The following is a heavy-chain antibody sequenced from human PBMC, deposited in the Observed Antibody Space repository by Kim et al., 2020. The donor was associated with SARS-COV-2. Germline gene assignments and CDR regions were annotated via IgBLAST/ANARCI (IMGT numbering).Heavy chain of an antibody. CDR3: ARGEHKSIRYCSSTSCRSYFDY. J-gene: IGHJ4*02. CDR1: GGSFSGYY. V-gene: IGHV4-34*01. D-gene: IGHD2-2*01. Sequence: SETLSLTCAVYGGSFSGYYWSWIRQPPGKGLEWIGEINHSGSTNYNPSLKSRVTISVDTSKNQFSLKLSSVTAADTAVYYCARGEHKSIRYCSSTSCRSYFDYWGQGTLVTVSS. CDR2: INHSGST.